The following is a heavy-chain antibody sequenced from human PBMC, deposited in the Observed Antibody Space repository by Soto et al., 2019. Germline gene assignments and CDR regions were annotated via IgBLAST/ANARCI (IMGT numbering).Heavy chain of an antibody. CDR3: ARGGVVAVAGTLDY. Sequence: SQMQSVTWGVEGGSISGYYWSWISKTPGKGLEWIGEINHSGSTNYNPSLKSRVTISVDTSKNQFSLKLSSVTAADTAVYYCARGGVVAVAGTLDYWGQGTLVTVSS. J-gene: IGHJ4*02. CDR2: INHSGST. D-gene: IGHD6-19*01. CDR1: GGSISGYY. V-gene: IGHV4-34*01.